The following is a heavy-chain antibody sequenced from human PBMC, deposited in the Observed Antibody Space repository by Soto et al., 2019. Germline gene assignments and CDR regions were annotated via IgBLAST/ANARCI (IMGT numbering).Heavy chain of an antibody. J-gene: IGHJ4*02. D-gene: IGHD6-6*01. CDR3: AKDIKVGRGSSGYFDY. V-gene: IGHV3-9*01. Sequence: PGGSLRLSCAASGFTFDDYAMHWVRQAPGKGLEWVSGISWNSGSIGYADSVKGRFTISRDNAKNSLYLQMNSLRAEDTALYYCAKDIKVGRGSSGYFDYWGQGTLVTVSS. CDR1: GFTFDDYA. CDR2: ISWNSGSI.